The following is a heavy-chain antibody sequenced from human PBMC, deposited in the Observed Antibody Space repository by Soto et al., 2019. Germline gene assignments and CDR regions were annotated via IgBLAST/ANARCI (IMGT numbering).Heavy chain of an antibody. CDR2: IVVGSGNT. Sequence: SVKVSCKASGFTFTSSAGQWVRQARGQRLEWIGWIVVGSGNTNYAQKFQERVTITRDMSTSTAYMELSSLRSEDTAVYYCAAQTLMDVWGQGTTVTVSS. CDR3: AAQTLMDV. CDR1: GFTFTSSA. J-gene: IGHJ6*02. V-gene: IGHV1-58*01.